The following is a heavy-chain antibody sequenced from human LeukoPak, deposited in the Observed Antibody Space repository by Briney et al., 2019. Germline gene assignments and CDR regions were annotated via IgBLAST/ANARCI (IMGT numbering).Heavy chain of an antibody. V-gene: IGHV3-23*01. D-gene: IGHD6-19*01. CDR3: AEGRSIAVAGNSGFDY. CDR2: ISGSSGST. J-gene: IGHJ4*02. CDR1: GFTFSSYA. Sequence: GGSLRLSCAASGFTFSSYAMSWVRQAPGKGLEWVSGISGSSGSTYYADSVKGRFTISRDNSKNTLYLQMNSLRAEDTAVYYCAEGRSIAVAGNSGFDYWGQGTLVTVSS.